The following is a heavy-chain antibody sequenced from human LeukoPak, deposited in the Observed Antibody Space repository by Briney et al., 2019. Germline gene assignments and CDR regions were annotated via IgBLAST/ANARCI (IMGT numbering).Heavy chain of an antibody. CDR2: IRYDGSNQ. Sequence: GGSLRLSCAASGFTFDDYAMHWVRQAPGKGLEWVAFIRYDGSNQYYADSVKGRFTVSRGNSKNTLYLQMNSLRAEDTAVYYCAKGGHADYGDYSHLWYFDLWGRGTLVTVSS. D-gene: IGHD4-17*01. J-gene: IGHJ2*01. CDR3: AKGGHADYGDYSHLWYFDL. CDR1: GFTFDDYA. V-gene: IGHV3-30*02.